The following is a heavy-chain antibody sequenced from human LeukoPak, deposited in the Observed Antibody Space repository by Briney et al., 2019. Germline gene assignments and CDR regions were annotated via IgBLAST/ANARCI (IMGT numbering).Heavy chain of an antibody. V-gene: IGHV1-3*04. CDR2: INTGNGNT. D-gene: IGHD3-22*01. Sequence: GRSLRLSCAASGFTLSSYGMHWVRQAPRQSLEWMGWINTGNGNTKSSQKFQDRVTLTRDTSASTAYMELNSLSSEDTAVYYCARVPLHDASGRYYPHWGQGTLVTASS. J-gene: IGHJ1*01. CDR3: ARVPLHDASGRYYPH. CDR1: GFTLSSYG.